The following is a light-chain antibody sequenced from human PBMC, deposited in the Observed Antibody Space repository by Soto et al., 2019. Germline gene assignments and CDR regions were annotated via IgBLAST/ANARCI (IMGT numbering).Light chain of an antibody. Sequence: EIVMTQSPATLSVSPGERATLSCRASQSVFSSLAWYQQKPGQAPRLLIYDASNKATGIPARFSGSGSGTDFTLTISSLEPGDFAVYYCQQRSKWPFTFGPGTKVDIK. CDR3: QQRSKWPFT. J-gene: IGKJ3*01. CDR1: QSVFSS. V-gene: IGKV3-11*01. CDR2: DAS.